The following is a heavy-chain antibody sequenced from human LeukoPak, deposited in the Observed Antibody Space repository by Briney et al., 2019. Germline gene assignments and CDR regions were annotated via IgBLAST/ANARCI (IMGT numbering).Heavy chain of an antibody. V-gene: IGHV4-4*07. CDR3: ARGDAYSGSWYPIDY. CDR1: GGSISSYY. D-gene: IGHD6-13*01. Sequence: SETLSLTCTVSGGSISSYYWSWIRQPAGKGLEWIGRIYTSGSTNYNPSLKSRVTMSVDTSKNQFSLKLSSVTAADTAVYYCARGDAYSGSWYPIDYWGQGTLVTVSS. CDR2: IYTSGST. J-gene: IGHJ4*02.